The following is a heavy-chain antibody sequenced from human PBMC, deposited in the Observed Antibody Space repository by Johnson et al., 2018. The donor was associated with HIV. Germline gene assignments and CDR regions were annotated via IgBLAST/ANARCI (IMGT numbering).Heavy chain of an antibody. V-gene: IGHV3-30*02. Sequence: QVQLVESGGGVVQPGGSLRLSCTASGFTFSDYGMHWVRQAPGKGLVWVEFIRYDGSKKYYADSVKGRFTISRDNSKNTLYLQMNSLRAEDTAVYYCARQYYGSGTDAFDIWGQGTMVTVSS. J-gene: IGHJ3*02. CDR3: ARQYYGSGTDAFDI. D-gene: IGHD3-10*01. CDR1: GFTFSDYG. CDR2: IRYDGSKK.